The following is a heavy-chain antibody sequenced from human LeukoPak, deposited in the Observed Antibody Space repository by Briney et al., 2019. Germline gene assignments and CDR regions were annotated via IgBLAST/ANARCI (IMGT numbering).Heavy chain of an antibody. V-gene: IGHV4-59*01. Sequence: PSETLSLTCTVSGGSISSYYWSWIRQPPGKGLEWIGYIYDSGNTNYSPSLKSRVTISVDTSKNQFSLKLSSVTAADTAVYYCARAGAAWRSVYYFDYWGQGTLVTVSS. D-gene: IGHD3-10*01. CDR1: GGSISSYY. CDR2: IYDSGNT. CDR3: ARAGAAWRSVYYFDY. J-gene: IGHJ4*02.